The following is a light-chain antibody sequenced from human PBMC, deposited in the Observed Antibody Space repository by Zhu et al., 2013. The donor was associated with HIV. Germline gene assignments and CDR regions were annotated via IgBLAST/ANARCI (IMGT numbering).Light chain of an antibody. CDR2: EVT. CDR1: SNDIGNYNY. Sequence: QSALTQPPSASGSPGQSVTISCTGTSNDIGNYNYVSWFQHHPGKAPKLMIYEVTKRPSGVSDRFSVSKSGNTASLTISGLQAEDEADYYCSSYTTSSTLVFGTGTKVTVL. V-gene: IGLV2-14*01. CDR3: SSYTTSSTLV. J-gene: IGLJ1*01.